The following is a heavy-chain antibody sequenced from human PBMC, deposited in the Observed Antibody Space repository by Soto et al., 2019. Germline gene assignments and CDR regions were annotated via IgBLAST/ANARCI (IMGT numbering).Heavy chain of an antibody. Sequence: QVQLVESGGGVAQPGRSLRLSCAVSGFTVSTYGMHWVRQAPGKGLEWVAVISRDGGTKYYADSVKGRLTISRDNSRNTLFLEMNSLRGDDMAVYYCTGEVASGYWGQGTLVTVSS. V-gene: IGHV3-30*03. CDR2: ISRDGGTK. CDR1: GFTVSTYG. J-gene: IGHJ4*02. D-gene: IGHD2-8*02. CDR3: TGEVASGY.